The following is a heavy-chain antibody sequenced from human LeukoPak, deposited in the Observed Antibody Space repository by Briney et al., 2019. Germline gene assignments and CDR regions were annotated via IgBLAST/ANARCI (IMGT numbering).Heavy chain of an antibody. V-gene: IGHV1-69*04. CDR3: ARVLAAAGRGYWFDP. J-gene: IGHJ5*02. D-gene: IGHD6-13*01. CDR2: IIPILGIA. CDR1: GGTFSSYA. Sequence: SVKVSCKASGGTFSSYAISWVRQAPGQGLEWMGRIIPILGIANYAQKFQGRVTITADKSTSTAYMELSSLRSEDTAVYYCARVLAAAGRGYWFDPWGQGTLVTVSS.